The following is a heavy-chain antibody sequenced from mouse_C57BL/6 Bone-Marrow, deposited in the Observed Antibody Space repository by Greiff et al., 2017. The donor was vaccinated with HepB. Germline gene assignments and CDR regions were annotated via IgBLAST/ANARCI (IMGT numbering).Heavy chain of an antibody. J-gene: IGHJ4*01. CDR2: ISYDGSN. V-gene: IGHV3-6*01. Sequence: EVKLQESGPGLVKPSQSLSLTCSVTGYSITSGYYWNWIRQFPGNKLEWMGYISYDGSNKYNPSLKNRISITRDTSKNQVFLKLNSVTTEDTATYYCAREGKGAMDYWGQGTSVTVSS. CDR3: AREGKGAMDY. CDR1: GYSITSGYY. D-gene: IGHD2-1*01.